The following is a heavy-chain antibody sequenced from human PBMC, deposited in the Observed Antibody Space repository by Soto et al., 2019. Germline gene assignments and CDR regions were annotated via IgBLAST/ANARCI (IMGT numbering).Heavy chain of an antibody. CDR2: IYYSGST. CDR3: ARQRDSSGWYRGWDFDY. J-gene: IGHJ4*02. V-gene: IGHV4-39*01. CDR1: GGSISSSSYY. D-gene: IGHD6-19*01. Sequence: QLQLQESGPGLVKPSETLSLTCTVSGGSISSSSYYWGWIRQPPGKGLEWIGSIYYSGSTYYNPSLKSRVTISVDTSKNQFSLKLSSVTAADTAVYYCARQRDSSGWYRGWDFDYWGQGTLVTVSS.